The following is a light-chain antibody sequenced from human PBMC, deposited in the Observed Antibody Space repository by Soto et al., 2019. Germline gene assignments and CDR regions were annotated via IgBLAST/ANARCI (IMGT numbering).Light chain of an antibody. CDR2: GAA. Sequence: EIVLTQSPGTLSLSPGEEATLSCRASQSVDSNYLAWYQQKPGQTPRLIIFGAAGRADGIPLRFSGSGFGTDFTLTISKVEPEDFAVYYCQQYGTPRSVTFAQGTRLEIK. J-gene: IGKJ5*01. CDR1: QSVDSNY. CDR3: QQYGTPRSVT. V-gene: IGKV3-20*01.